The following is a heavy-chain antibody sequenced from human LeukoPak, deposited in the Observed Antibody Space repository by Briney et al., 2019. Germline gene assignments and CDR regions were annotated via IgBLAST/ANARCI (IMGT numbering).Heavy chain of an antibody. J-gene: IGHJ4*02. CDR3: ARDPSTTVTGLDY. Sequence: GGSLRLSRAASGFTFSSYSMNWVRQGPGKGLEWVSYISSSSSTIYYADSVKGRFTISRDNAKNSLYLQMNSLRAEDTAVYYCARDPSTTVTGLDYWGQGTLVTVSS. CDR1: GFTFSSYS. CDR2: ISSSSSTI. V-gene: IGHV3-48*01. D-gene: IGHD4-17*01.